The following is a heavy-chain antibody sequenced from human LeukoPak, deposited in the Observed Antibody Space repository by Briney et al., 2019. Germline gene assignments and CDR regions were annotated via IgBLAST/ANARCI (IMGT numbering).Heavy chain of an antibody. V-gene: IGHV3-11*01. CDR2: ISPTGDII. CDR3: ARGSWADCGGDCVGYFDL. Sequence: PGGSLRLSCAASGFTFGVYYMTWIRQAPGRGLEPLSFISPTGDIIKYVDSVKGRFTISRDNAKSSMYLEMNSLRAEDTAIYYCARGSWADCGGDCVGYFDLWGQGAQVTVSS. J-gene: IGHJ4*02. CDR1: GFTFGVYY. D-gene: IGHD2-21*02.